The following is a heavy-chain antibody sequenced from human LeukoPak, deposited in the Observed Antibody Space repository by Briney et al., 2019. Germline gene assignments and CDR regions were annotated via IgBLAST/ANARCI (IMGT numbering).Heavy chain of an antibody. D-gene: IGHD3-10*01. CDR1: GGSISSYY. CDR3: ARDRITMVRGALRYTGMDV. V-gene: IGHV4-59*01. Sequence: SETLTLTCTVSGGSISSYYWSWIRQPPGKGLEWIGYIYYSGTTNYNPSLKSRVTISVDTSKNQFSLKLNSVTAADTAVYYCARDRITMVRGALRYTGMDVWGQGTTVTVSS. CDR2: IYYSGTT. J-gene: IGHJ6*02.